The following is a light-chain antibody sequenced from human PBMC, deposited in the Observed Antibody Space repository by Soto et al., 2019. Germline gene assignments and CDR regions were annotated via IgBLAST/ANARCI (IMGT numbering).Light chain of an antibody. CDR2: AAS. V-gene: IGKV1-39*01. Sequence: DIQMTQSPSSLSASVGDRVTITCRASQNISSYLNWYQQKPGKAPKLLIYAASSLQSGVPSRFSGSGSGTDFTLTISSLQPEDFATYYCQQSWTFGQGTKVEIK. CDR3: QQSWT. CDR1: QNISSY. J-gene: IGKJ1*01.